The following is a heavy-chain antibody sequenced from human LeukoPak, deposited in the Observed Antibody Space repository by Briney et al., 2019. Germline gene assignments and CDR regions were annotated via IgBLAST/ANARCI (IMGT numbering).Heavy chain of an antibody. J-gene: IGHJ4*02. V-gene: IGHV4-39*07. CDR3: ATPGARSCSGGSCYGI. D-gene: IGHD2-15*01. Sequence: SETLSLTCTVSGGSISSSSYYWGWIRQPPGKGLEWIGSIYYSGSTYYNPSLKSRVTISVDTSKNQFSLKLSSVTAADTAVYYCATPGARSCSGGSCYGIWGQGTLVTVSS. CDR1: GGSISSSSYY. CDR2: IYYSGST.